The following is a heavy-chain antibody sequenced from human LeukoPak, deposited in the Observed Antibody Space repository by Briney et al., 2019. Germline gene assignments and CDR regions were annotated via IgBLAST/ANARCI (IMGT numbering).Heavy chain of an antibody. V-gene: IGHV1-18*04. CDR2: SNDYNGNT. D-gene: IGHD4-23*01. Sequence: GASVKVSCKASGYTFTGYDMHWVRQAPGQGLEWMGWSNDYNGNTNYAQKLQGRVTMTTDTSTSTAYMELRSLRSDDTAAYYCARDRGTVGRYYYYYYMDVWGKGTTVTIPS. CDR3: ARDRGTVGRYYYYYYMDV. J-gene: IGHJ6*03. CDR1: GYTFTGYD.